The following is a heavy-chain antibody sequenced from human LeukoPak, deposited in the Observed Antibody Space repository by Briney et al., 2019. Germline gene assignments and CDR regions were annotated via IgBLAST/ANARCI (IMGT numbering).Heavy chain of an antibody. CDR1: GFTLSSYW. Sequence: PGGSLRLSCEVSGFTLSSYWMTWVRQAPGKGLEWVANIKQDGSEKYYVDSVKGRFTISRDNGKNSLYLQMNSLRAEDTAVYYCARTVAGAFDIWGQGTMVTVSS. CDR2: IKQDGSEK. V-gene: IGHV3-7*01. CDR3: ARTVAGAFDI. J-gene: IGHJ3*02. D-gene: IGHD6-19*01.